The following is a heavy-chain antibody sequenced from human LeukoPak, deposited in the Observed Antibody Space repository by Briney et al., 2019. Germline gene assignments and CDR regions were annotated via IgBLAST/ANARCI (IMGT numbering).Heavy chain of an antibody. Sequence: SETLSLTCTVSGYSISSGYYWGWIRQPPGKGLGWIGSIYYSGSTYYNPSLKSRVTISVDTSKNQFSLKLSSVTAADTAVYYCARAGKLLWFGGTPTVGWFDPWGQGTLVTVSS. J-gene: IGHJ5*02. D-gene: IGHD3-10*01. CDR1: GYSISSGYY. CDR3: ARAGKLLWFGGTPTVGWFDP. CDR2: IYYSGST. V-gene: IGHV4-38-2*02.